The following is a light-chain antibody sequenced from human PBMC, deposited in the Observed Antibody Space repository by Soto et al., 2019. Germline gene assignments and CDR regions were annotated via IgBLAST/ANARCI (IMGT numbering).Light chain of an antibody. Sequence: EIVLTQSPGTLSLSPGERATLSCRASQSVSSSYLAWYQHKPGKTHRLLIYGASSRATGITYRFSGSGSGTSFTLNISRLEPEDFAVYYCQQYDYSVTFGQGTKLEIK. CDR1: QSVSSSY. V-gene: IGKV3-20*01. J-gene: IGKJ2*01. CDR2: GAS. CDR3: QQYDYSVT.